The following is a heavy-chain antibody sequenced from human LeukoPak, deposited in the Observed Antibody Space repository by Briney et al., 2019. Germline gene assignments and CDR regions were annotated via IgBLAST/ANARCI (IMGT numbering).Heavy chain of an antibody. J-gene: IGHJ3*02. CDR1: GFTLRSYW. CDR2: INRDGSIT. CDR3: ARAGNGIDI. D-gene: IGHD2-8*01. V-gene: IGHV3-74*01. Sequence: GGSLRLSCAPSGFTLRSYWIHWVRQAPGEGLVWVSRINRDGSITNPADYVRGRFSISTDNVKNTLYLQMKSLRAEDTYVCYCARAGNGIDIWGRGTMVTVSS.